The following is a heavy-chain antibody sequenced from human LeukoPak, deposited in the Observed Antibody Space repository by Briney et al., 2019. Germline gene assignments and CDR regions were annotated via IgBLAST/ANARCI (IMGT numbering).Heavy chain of an antibody. V-gene: IGHV3-43*02. J-gene: IGHJ4*02. CDR3: AKIGGWLQITDY. CDR2: ITGDGSST. D-gene: IGHD5-24*01. Sequence: GGSLRLSCAASGFTFDDYAMHWVRQAPGKGLEWVSLITGDGSSTYYADSVKGRFTISRDDSKNSLYLQMNSLRTEDTALYYCAKIGGWLQITDYWGQGTLVTVSS. CDR1: GFTFDDYA.